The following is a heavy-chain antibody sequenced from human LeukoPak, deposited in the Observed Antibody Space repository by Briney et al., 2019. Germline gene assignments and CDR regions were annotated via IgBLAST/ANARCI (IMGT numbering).Heavy chain of an antibody. CDR2: ISGSGGST. J-gene: IGHJ4*02. CDR3: AKENTIYGHYYDSSGYSPLGY. V-gene: IGHV3-23*01. D-gene: IGHD3-22*01. CDR1: GFTFSSYA. Sequence: PGRSLRLSCAASGFTFSSYAMSWVRQAPGKGLEWVSAISGSGGSTYYADSVKGRFTISRDNSKNTLYLQMNSLRAEDTAVYYCAKENTIYGHYYDSSGYSPLGYWGQGTLVTVSS.